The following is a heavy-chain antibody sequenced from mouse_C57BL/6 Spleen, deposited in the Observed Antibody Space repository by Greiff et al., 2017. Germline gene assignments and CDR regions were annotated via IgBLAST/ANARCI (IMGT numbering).Heavy chain of an antibody. CDR3: ARDGNYWYFDV. V-gene: IGHV1-61*01. CDR2: IYPSDSET. CDR1: GYTFTSYW. D-gene: IGHD2-1*01. J-gene: IGHJ1*03. Sequence: VQLQQPGAELVRPGSSVKLSCKASGYTFTSYWMDWVKQRPGQGLEWIGNIYPSDSETHYNQKFKDKATLTVDKSSSTAYMQLSSLTSEDSAVYYCARDGNYWYFDVWGTGTTVTVSS.